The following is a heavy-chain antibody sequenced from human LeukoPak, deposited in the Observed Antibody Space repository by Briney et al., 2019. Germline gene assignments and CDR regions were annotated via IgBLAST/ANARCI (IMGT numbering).Heavy chain of an antibody. J-gene: IGHJ4*02. D-gene: IGHD2-8*02. CDR2: TYYRSKWYN. CDR3: ARSTGWLNGN. V-gene: IGHV6-1*01. CDR1: GDSVSSNSAA. Sequence: SQTLSLTCAISGDSVSSNSAAWDWIRQSPSRGLEWLGRTYYRSKWYNDYAVSVKSRITIDPDTSKNQFSLHLNSVTPEDAAVYYCARSTGWLNGNWGQGTLVTVSS.